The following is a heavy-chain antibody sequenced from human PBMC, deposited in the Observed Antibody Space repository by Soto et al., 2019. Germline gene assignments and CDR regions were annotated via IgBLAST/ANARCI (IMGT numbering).Heavy chain of an antibody. V-gene: IGHV3-23*01. Sequence: VGSKRHSNVALEVTISSYGMSWIRQKQGKGLEWVSVFSVSGGNTYYADSVKGRFTISRDNSTNTLYLQMSSLRADDTAVYYCAKMGRGIRLNYLDYRGRGALVTGSS. CDR2: FSVSGGNT. D-gene: IGHD1-1*01. CDR3: AKMGRGIRLNYLDY. J-gene: IGHJ4*02. CDR1: EVTISSYG.